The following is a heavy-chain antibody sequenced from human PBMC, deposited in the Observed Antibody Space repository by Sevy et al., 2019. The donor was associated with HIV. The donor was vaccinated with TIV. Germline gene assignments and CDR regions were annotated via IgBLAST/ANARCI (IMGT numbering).Heavy chain of an antibody. CDR2: MSGYNGNT. Sequence: ASVKVSCKASGYTFASFGISWMRQAPGQRLEWMGWMSGYNGNTNYAQKVQGRVTVTTDTSTSTAYMELRSLRSDDTAVYYCARSSLVTAAGTADYWGQGTLVTVSS. D-gene: IGHD6-13*01. V-gene: IGHV1-18*04. CDR3: ARSSLVTAAGTADY. J-gene: IGHJ4*02. CDR1: GYTFASFG.